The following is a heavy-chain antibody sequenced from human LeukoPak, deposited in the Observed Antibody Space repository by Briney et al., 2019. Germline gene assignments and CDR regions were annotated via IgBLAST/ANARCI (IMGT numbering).Heavy chain of an antibody. J-gene: IGHJ4*02. CDR3: AKEGRSLQTY. CDR2: IKEDGSER. D-gene: IGHD5-24*01. Sequence: PGGSLRLSCEGSAFIFSGHWMNWVRQTPGKGLEWVASIKEDGSERQYVDSVKGRFTISRDNAKNSLYLQMNSLRVEDTAVYYCAKEGRSLQTYWGQGTLVTVSS. CDR1: AFIFSGHW. V-gene: IGHV3-7*03.